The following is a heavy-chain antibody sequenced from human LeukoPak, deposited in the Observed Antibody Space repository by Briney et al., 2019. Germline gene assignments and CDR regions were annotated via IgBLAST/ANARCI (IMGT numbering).Heavy chain of an antibody. J-gene: IGHJ4*02. Sequence: GGSLRLSCAASGFTFSSYEMNWVRQAPGKGLEWVSYISSSGSTIYYADSVKGRFTIARDNAKNSVYLEMNSLRADDTAVYYCARSARLMKGVVEVTALDDWGQGTLVTVSS. CDR1: GFTFSSYE. CDR3: ARSARLMKGVVEVTALDD. CDR2: ISSSGSTI. V-gene: IGHV3-48*03. D-gene: IGHD3-3*01.